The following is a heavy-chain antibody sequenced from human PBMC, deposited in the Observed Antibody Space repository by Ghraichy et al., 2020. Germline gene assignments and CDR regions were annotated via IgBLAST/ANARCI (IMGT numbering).Heavy chain of an antibody. V-gene: IGHV3-7*03. D-gene: IGHD3-3*01. CDR1: GFTFSDYW. CDR2: IKPDGSEK. Sequence: GESLNISCAASGFTFSDYWMTWVRQAPGKGLEWVANIKPDGSEKHYVDSVKGRFTISRDNAKNSLYLQMNSLRADDTAVYYCARDFWSGYYIRDDYYGMDVWGQGTTVTLSS. CDR3: ARDFWSGYYIRDDYYGMDV. J-gene: IGHJ6*02.